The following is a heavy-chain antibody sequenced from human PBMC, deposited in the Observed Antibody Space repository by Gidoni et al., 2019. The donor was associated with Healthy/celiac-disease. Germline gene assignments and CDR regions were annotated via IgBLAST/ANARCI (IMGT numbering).Heavy chain of an antibody. V-gene: IGHV2-5*01. CDR3: ARMLCFGAPGTDY. Sequence: QITLKESGPTLVKPTQTLTLTCTFSGLSLSTSGVGVGWIRQPPGKALEWLALIYWNDDKRYSPSLNSRLTITNDTSTTQVVLTLTTMDPVDTATYYCARMLCFGAPGTDYWGQGTLVTVSS. J-gene: IGHJ4*02. D-gene: IGHD3-10*01. CDR1: GLSLSTSGVG. CDR2: IYWNDDK.